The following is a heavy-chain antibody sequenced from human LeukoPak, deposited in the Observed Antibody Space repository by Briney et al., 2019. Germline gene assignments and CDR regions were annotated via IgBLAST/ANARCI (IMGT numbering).Heavy chain of an antibody. D-gene: IGHD6-19*01. CDR1: GGPISSYY. Sequence: SETLSLTCTVSGGPISSYYWSWIRQPPGKGLEWIGNKYYSGSTNYNSSLKSRVTISVDTSKNQISLKLSLVTAADTAVYYCARRGGSGWYRVDPWGQGTLVTVSS. CDR3: ARRGGSGWYRVDP. CDR2: KYYSGST. V-gene: IGHV4-59*01. J-gene: IGHJ5*02.